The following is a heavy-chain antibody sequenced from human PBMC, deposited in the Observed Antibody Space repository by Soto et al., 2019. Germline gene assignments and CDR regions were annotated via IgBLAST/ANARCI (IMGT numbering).Heavy chain of an antibody. V-gene: IGHV1-46*01. D-gene: IGHD2-21*02. J-gene: IGHJ4*02. Sequence: ASVKVSCKASGYTFTSYYIHWVRQAPGQGLEWVAMINPGGGRTKNAQMFQGRVTLTRDTSTGTVDMELSSLTSADTAVYYCARGPSCGGDCYLFDFWGQGSLVTVSS. CDR2: INPGGGRT. CDR3: ARGPSCGGDCYLFDF. CDR1: GYTFTSYY.